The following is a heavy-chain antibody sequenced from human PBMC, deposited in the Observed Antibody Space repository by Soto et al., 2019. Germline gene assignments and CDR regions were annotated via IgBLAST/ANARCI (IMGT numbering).Heavy chain of an antibody. CDR2: INSGGTT. D-gene: IGHD3-9*01. CDR3: LTGLVVWTY. V-gene: IGHV3-53*01. CDR1: GFTVSSNY. J-gene: IGHJ4*02. Sequence: EVQLVESGGGLIQPGGSLRLSCAASGFTVSSNYMSWVRQAPGKGLEWVSLINSGGTTYYADSVKGRFTISRDNSKNTLNLQMNSQRAEDTAVYYCLTGLVVWTYWGQGTLVTVSS.